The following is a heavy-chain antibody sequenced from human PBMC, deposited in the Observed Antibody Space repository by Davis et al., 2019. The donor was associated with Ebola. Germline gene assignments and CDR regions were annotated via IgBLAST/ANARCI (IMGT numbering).Heavy chain of an antibody. D-gene: IGHD2-21*02. CDR3: ARQRDPKTYWFFDL. Sequence: SETLSLTCAVSGGSISSAGYSWNWIRQSPGKGLEWLGYMFKTGYTYYNPSLKSRVTISVDTSKIQVSLNLSSVTAADTAVYYCARQRDPKTYWFFDLWGRGTLVTVSS. J-gene: IGHJ2*01. V-gene: IGHV4-30-2*03. CDR2: MFKTGYT. CDR1: GGSISSAGYS.